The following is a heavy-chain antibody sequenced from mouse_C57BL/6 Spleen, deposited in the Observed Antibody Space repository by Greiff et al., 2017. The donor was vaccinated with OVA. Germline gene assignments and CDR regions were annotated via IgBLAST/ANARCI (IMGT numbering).Heavy chain of an antibody. J-gene: IGHJ3*01. V-gene: IGHV1-26*01. CDR1: GYTFTDYY. D-gene: IGHD3-2*02. Sequence: VQLQQSGPELVKPGASVKISCTASGYTFTDYYMNWVKQSPGKSLEWIGDINPNNGGTSYTQKFKGKATLTVDKSSSTAYMELRSLTSEVTAVYYCTMRAAQATWFADWGQGTLVTVSA. CDR2: INPNNGGT. CDR3: TMRAAQATWFAD.